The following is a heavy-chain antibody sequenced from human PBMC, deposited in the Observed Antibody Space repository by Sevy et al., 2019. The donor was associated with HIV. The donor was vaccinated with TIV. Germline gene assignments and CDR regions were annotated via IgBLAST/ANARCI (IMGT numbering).Heavy chain of an antibody. CDR1: GFIFSSYV. J-gene: IGHJ4*02. CDR3: EAITTAGRDY. Sequence: GGSLKLSCAASGFIFSSYVMSWVRQAPGKGLEWVSSISGSGGYTYYADSVKGRFTISRDNYNNMLYLQMNSLRAEDTAIYYCEAITTAGRDYWGQGTLVTVSS. D-gene: IGHD1-1*01. V-gene: IGHV3-23*01. CDR2: ISGSGGYT.